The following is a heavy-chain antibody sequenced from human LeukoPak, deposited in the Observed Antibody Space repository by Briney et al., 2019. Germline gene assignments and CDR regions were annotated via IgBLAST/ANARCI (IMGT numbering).Heavy chain of an antibody. V-gene: IGHV4-59*01. CDR1: GGSFSGYY. Sequence: SETLSLTCAVYGGSFSGYYWSWIRQPPGKGLEWIGYIYYSGSTNYNPSLKSRVTISVDTSKNQFSLKLSSVTAADTAVYYCARESGNYLDYWSQGTLVTVSS. D-gene: IGHD1-1*01. CDR3: ARESGNYLDY. J-gene: IGHJ4*02. CDR2: IYYSGST.